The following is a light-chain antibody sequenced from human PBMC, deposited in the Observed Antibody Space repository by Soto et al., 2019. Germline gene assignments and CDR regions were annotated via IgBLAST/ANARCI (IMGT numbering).Light chain of an antibody. V-gene: IGLV2-14*03. CDR2: DVS. Sequence: QSALTQPASVSGSPGQSITISCTGTSSDVGGYNYVSWYQQHPGKVPKLIIYDVSNRPSGVSNRFSGSKSDNTASLTISGLQTEDEADYYCSSYTSSSTRVVFGGGTKVTVL. CDR1: SSDVGGYNY. J-gene: IGLJ2*01. CDR3: SSYTSSSTRVV.